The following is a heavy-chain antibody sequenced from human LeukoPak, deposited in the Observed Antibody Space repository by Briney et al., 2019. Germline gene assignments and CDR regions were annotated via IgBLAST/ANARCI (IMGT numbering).Heavy chain of an antibody. CDR2: INHSGST. Sequence: SETLSLTCAVYGGSFSGYYWSWIRQPPGKGLEWIGEINHSGSTNYNPSLKSRVTISVDTSKNQFSLKLSSVTAADTAVHYCARGRSYYYDGYNWFDPWGQGTLVTVSS. V-gene: IGHV4-34*01. J-gene: IGHJ5*02. D-gene: IGHD3-22*01. CDR3: ARGRSYYYDGYNWFDP. CDR1: GGSFSGYY.